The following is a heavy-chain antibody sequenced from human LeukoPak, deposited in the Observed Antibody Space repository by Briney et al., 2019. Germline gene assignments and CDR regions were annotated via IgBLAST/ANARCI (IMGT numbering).Heavy chain of an antibody. J-gene: IGHJ4*02. V-gene: IGHV3-23*01. Sequence: GGSLRLSYAASGFTFSSYAMSWVRQAPGKGLEWVSAISGSGGSTYYADSVKGRFTISRDNSKNTLCLQMNSLRAEDTAVYYCAKDHPAAIRGYFDYWGQGTLVTVSS. CDR1: GFTFSSYA. CDR2: ISGSGGST. CDR3: AKDHPAAIRGYFDY. D-gene: IGHD2-2*01.